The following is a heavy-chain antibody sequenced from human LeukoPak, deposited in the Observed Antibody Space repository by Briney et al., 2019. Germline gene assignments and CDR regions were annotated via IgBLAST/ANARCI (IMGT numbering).Heavy chain of an antibody. Sequence: GESLKISCKGSGYSFSSYWIGWVRQMPGKGLEWMGIIYPGDSDTRYSPSFQGQVTISADKSIRTAYLQWSSLKASDTAIYYCARHHDYGDYGCFDYWGQGTLVTVSS. V-gene: IGHV5-51*01. CDR1: GYSFSSYW. D-gene: IGHD4-17*01. CDR3: ARHHDYGDYGCFDY. J-gene: IGHJ4*02. CDR2: IYPGDSDT.